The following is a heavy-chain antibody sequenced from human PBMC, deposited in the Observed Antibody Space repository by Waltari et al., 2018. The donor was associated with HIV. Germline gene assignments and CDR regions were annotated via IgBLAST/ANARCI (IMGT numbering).Heavy chain of an antibody. J-gene: IGHJ4*02. Sequence: LEWIGYISYSGSTYYNPSLKSRVTISVDTSKKQFSLKLSSVTAADTAVYYCARVDTVAPYRYYVDAWGQGTLVTVSS. V-gene: IGHV4-31*02. D-gene: IGHD4-17*01. CDR3: ARVDTVAPYRYYVDA. CDR2: ISYSGST.